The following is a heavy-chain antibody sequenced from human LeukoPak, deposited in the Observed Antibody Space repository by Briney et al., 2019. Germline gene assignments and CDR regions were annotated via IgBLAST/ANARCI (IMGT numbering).Heavy chain of an antibody. Sequence: ASVKVSCKASGYTFTRYGVSWVRQAPGQGLEWMGWISAYNGNTNYAQKLQGRVTMTTDTSTSTAYIELRSLRSDDTAVYYCARGYDILTGYSYWGQGTLVTVSS. J-gene: IGHJ4*02. D-gene: IGHD3-9*01. CDR2: ISAYNGNT. CDR1: GYTFTRYG. V-gene: IGHV1-18*01. CDR3: ARGYDILTGYSY.